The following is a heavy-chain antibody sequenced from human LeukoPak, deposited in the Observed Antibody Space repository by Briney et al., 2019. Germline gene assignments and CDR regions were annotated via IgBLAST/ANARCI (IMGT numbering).Heavy chain of an antibody. J-gene: IGHJ3*01. CDR2: LFSGGST. V-gene: IGHV3-66*01. Sequence: GGSLRLSCAASGFDISSKYMSWVRQAPGKGLEWVSVLFSGGSTYYADSVKGRFTLSRDNSKNTLFLQMNSLRAEDTAVYYCARDVLDAFDLWGQGTMVTVSS. CDR1: GFDISSKY. D-gene: IGHD2-8*01. CDR3: ARDVLDAFDL.